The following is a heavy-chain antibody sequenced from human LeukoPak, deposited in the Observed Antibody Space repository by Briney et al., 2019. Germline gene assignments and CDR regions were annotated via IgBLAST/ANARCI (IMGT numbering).Heavy chain of an antibody. CDR2: INPSGGST. Sequence: GASAKVSCKASGYTFTSYYMHWVRQAPGQGLEWMGIINPSGGSTSYAQKFQGRVTMTRDMSTSTVYMELSSLRSEDTAVYYCARAGELRLWSDPWGQGTLVTVSS. V-gene: IGHV1-46*01. CDR1: GYTFTSYY. J-gene: IGHJ5*02. D-gene: IGHD1-26*01. CDR3: ARAGELRLWSDP.